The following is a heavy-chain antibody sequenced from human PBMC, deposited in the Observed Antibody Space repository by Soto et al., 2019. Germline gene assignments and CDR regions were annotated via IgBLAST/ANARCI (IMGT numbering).Heavy chain of an antibody. CDR2: IKQDGSLR. CDR1: GFSLSNYL. CDR3: ARDRPGSYDGLDI. D-gene: IGHD3-10*01. Sequence: GGSLRLSCTASGFSLSNYLMTWVRQAPGKGLEWVANIKQDGSLRYSIDSVKGRFTISRDDAKNSVYLQMNSLRVEDTAVYYCARDRPGSYDGLDIWGQGTMVTVSS. V-gene: IGHV3-7*01. J-gene: IGHJ3*02.